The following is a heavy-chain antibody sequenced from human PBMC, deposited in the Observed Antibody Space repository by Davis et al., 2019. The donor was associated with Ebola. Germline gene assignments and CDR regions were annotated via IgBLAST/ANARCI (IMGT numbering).Heavy chain of an antibody. D-gene: IGHD3-22*01. CDR3: ARDHGGDYYDSSGYLSS. CDR1: GGSISSGGYY. J-gene: IGHJ5*02. Sequence: PSETLSLTCTVSGGSISSGGYYWSWIRQPPGKGLEWIGYIYYSGSTYYNPSLKSRVTISVDTSKNQFSLKLSSVTAADTAVYYCARDHGGDYYDSSGYLSSWGQGTLVTVSS. CDR2: IYYSGST. V-gene: IGHV4-30-4*01.